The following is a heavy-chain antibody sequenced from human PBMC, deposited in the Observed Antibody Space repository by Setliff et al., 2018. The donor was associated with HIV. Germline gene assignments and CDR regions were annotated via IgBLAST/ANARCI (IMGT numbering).Heavy chain of an antibody. CDR1: GFTFSSYW. V-gene: IGHV3-74*01. Sequence: GGSLRLSCAASGFTFSSYWIHWVRQAPGKGLVWVSRISADGSDTSYADSVKGRFTISRDNAMNTAFLQMNSVRGEDTALYYCSLGYCSGDSCYSDPEVAFDIWGHGTMVTVPS. CDR3: SLGYCSGDSCYSDPEVAFDI. J-gene: IGHJ3*02. D-gene: IGHD2-15*01. CDR2: ISADGSDT.